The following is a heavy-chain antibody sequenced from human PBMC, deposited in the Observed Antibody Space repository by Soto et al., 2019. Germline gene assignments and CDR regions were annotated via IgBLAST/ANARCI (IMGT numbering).Heavy chain of an antibody. CDR1: GFTFSSYG. CDR3: ASDNMIRGVTDGNGFDP. J-gene: IGHJ5*02. Sequence: QVQLVESGGGVVQPGRSLRLSCAASGFTFSSYGMHWVRQAPGKGLEWVAIIWYDGSNKYYSDSVKGRFTISRDNSKNTLDVQMSSLRAEDTAIYYCASDNMIRGVTDGNGFDPWGQGTLVTVSS. CDR2: IWYDGSNK. V-gene: IGHV3-33*01. D-gene: IGHD3-10*01.